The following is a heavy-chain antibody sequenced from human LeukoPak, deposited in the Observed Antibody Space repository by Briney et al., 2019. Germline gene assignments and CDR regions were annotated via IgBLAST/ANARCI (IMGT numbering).Heavy chain of an antibody. CDR3: ANRGENLNPRLYYYYYYMDV. Sequence: PGGSLRLSCVASGFTFSTYDMHWARQAPGKGLEWVAFIRFDGRNSYYADSVKGRFTISRDNSKKTLYLQMTSLRAEDTAVYYCANRGENLNPRLYYYYYYMDVWGKGTTVTVSS. D-gene: IGHD5-12*01. V-gene: IGHV3-30*02. CDR1: GFTFSTYD. J-gene: IGHJ6*03. CDR2: IRFDGRNS.